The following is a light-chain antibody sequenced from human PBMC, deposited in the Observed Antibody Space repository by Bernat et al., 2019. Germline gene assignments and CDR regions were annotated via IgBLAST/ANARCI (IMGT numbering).Light chain of an antibody. CDR1: QSLVYRDGNTY. J-gene: IGKJ1*01. V-gene: IGKV2-30*01. CDR3: MQGTHWPRT. CDR2: KVS. Sequence: DVVMTQSPLSLPVTLGQPASISCRSSQSLVYRDGNTYLNWFQQRPGQSPRRLIYKVSVRDSGVPDRFSGSGSGTDFTLKISRVEAEDVGVYYCMQGTHWPRTFGPGTKVEIK.